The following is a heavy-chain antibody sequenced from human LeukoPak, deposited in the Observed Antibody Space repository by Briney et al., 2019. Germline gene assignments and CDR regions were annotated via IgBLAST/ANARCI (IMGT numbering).Heavy chain of an antibody. V-gene: IGHV3-30-3*01. CDR1: GFTFSSYA. Sequence: GGSLRLSCAASGFTFSSYAMHWVRQAPGKGLEWVAVISYDGSNKYYADSVKGRFTISRDNSKNTLYLQMNSLRAEDTAVYYCARVGSRANNWFDPWGQGTLVTVSS. J-gene: IGHJ5*02. CDR2: ISYDGSNK. CDR3: ARVGSRANNWFDP. D-gene: IGHD1-26*01.